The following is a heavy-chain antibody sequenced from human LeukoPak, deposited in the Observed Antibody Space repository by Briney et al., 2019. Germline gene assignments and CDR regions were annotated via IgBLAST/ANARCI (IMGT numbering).Heavy chain of an antibody. CDR2: FNHSGST. Sequence: SETLSLTCAVHGGSFSGYYWSWIRQPPGEGLEWIGEFNHSGSTNYNPSLKSRVTISVDTSKNQFSLKLSSVTAADTAVYYCARHWAVVTPSGYYYYMDVWGKGTTVTVSS. J-gene: IGHJ6*03. CDR3: ARHWAVVTPSGYYYYMDV. CDR1: GGSFSGYY. V-gene: IGHV4-34*01. D-gene: IGHD4-23*01.